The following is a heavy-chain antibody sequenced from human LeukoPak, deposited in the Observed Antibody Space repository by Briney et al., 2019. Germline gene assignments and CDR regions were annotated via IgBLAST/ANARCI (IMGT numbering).Heavy chain of an antibody. Sequence: ASVKVSCKVSGSTLTELSMHWVRQAPGKGLEWMGGFDPEDGETIYAQKFQGRVTMTEDTSTDTAYMELSSLRSEDTAVDYCATKRIRVTYYYDSSGYMWGQGTLVTVSS. CDR2: FDPEDGET. J-gene: IGHJ4*02. D-gene: IGHD3-22*01. CDR1: GSTLTELS. CDR3: ATKRIRVTYYYDSSGYM. V-gene: IGHV1-24*01.